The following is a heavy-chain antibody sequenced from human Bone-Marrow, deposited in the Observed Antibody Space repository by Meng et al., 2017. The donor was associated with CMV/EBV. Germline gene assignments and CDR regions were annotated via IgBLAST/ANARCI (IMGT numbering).Heavy chain of an antibody. CDR1: GFTFSSYA. V-gene: IGHV3-21*01. Sequence: GESLKISCAASGFTFSSYAMHWVRQAPGKGLEWVSSISSSSSYIYYADSVKGRFTISRDNAKNSLYLQMNSLRAEDTAVYYCARLSIAARPRDAFDIWGQGTMVTVSS. J-gene: IGHJ3*02. CDR2: ISSSSSYI. CDR3: ARLSIAARPRDAFDI. D-gene: IGHD6-6*01.